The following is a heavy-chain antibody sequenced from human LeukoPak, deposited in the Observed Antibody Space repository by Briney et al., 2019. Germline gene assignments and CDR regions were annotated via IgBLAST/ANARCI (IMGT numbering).Heavy chain of an antibody. Sequence: PSETLSLTCAVSGYSISSAYYWGWIRQPPGKGREWIASSYDSGSTDYNPSLKSRVTISVDTSKNQFSLKLSSVTAADTAVYYCINYDFWSGYFLWGQGTLVTVSS. V-gene: IGHV4-38-2*01. CDR3: INYDFWSGYFL. CDR2: SYDSGST. D-gene: IGHD3-3*01. CDR1: GYSISSAYY. J-gene: IGHJ4*02.